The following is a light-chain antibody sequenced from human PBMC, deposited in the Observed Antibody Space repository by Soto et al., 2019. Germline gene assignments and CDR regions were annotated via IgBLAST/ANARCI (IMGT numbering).Light chain of an antibody. CDR3: SSYGGSNNSHYV. CDR1: SSDVGGYNY. Sequence: QSALTQPPSASGSPGQSVTISCTGTSSDVGGYNYVSWYQHHPGKAPKLIISEVNKRPSGVPDRFSGSKSGNTASLTVSGLQAEDEADYYCSSYGGSNNSHYVFGTGTKLTVL. V-gene: IGLV2-8*01. J-gene: IGLJ1*01. CDR2: EVN.